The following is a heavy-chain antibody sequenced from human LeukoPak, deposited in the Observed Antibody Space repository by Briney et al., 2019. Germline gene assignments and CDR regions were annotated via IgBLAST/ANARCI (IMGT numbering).Heavy chain of an antibody. V-gene: IGHV4-4*07. CDR2: IYTSRST. D-gene: IGHD6-19*01. Sequence: SETLSLTCTVSGGSISSYYWSWIRQPAGKGLEWIGRIYTSRSTNYNPSLKSRVTISVDKSKNQFSLKLSSVTAADTAVYYCARDRPVYSSGYFDLWGRGTLVTVSS. J-gene: IGHJ2*01. CDR1: GGSISSYY. CDR3: ARDRPVYSSGYFDL.